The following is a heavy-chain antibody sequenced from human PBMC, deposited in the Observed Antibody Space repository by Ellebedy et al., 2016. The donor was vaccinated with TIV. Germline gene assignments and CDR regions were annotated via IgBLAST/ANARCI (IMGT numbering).Heavy chain of an antibody. J-gene: IGHJ6*02. CDR2: INHSGST. CDR1: GGSFSGYY. CDR3: ASPLDTFGVPYGMDV. Sequence: SETLSLXXAVYGGSFSGYYWSWIRQPPGKGLEWIGEINHSGSTYYNPSLKSRVTILLDTSRNQFSLKLSSVTAADTAVYYCASPLDTFGVPYGMDVWGQGTTVTVSS. D-gene: IGHD3-16*01. V-gene: IGHV4-34*01.